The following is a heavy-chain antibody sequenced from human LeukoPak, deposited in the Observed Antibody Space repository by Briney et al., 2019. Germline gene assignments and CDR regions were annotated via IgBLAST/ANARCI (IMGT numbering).Heavy chain of an antibody. Sequence: GRSLRLSCAASGFTFSSYGMHSVRQAPGKGLEWVADIWYDGSNKYYADSVKGRFTISRDNSKNTLYLQMNSLRAEDTAVYYCARDRGYCSGGSCLYIDYWGQGTLVTVSS. D-gene: IGHD2-15*01. J-gene: IGHJ4*02. V-gene: IGHV3-33*01. CDR2: IWYDGSNK. CDR1: GFTFSSYG. CDR3: ARDRGYCSGGSCLYIDY.